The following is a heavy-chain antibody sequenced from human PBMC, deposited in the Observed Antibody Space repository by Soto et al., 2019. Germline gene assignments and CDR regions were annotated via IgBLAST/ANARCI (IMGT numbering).Heavy chain of an antibody. Sequence: QLQLQESGSGLVKPTQTLSLTCAVSGGSFSGGCYSWSWIRQRPGKGLEWIGYIYHSGSTYYNPSLKSRVTISVDRSKNQFSLKLSSVTAADTAVYYCARGQVVAAQHWGQGTLVTVSS. D-gene: IGHD2-15*01. CDR3: ARGQVVAAQH. CDR2: IYHSGST. J-gene: IGHJ4*02. CDR1: GGSFSGGCYS. V-gene: IGHV4-30-2*01.